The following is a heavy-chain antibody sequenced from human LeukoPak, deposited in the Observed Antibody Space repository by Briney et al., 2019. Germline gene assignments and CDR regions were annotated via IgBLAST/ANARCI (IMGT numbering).Heavy chain of an antibody. CDR3: AKDKTRGPGDY. CDR1: GFTFDDYA. V-gene: IGHV3-43*02. D-gene: IGHD1-14*01. CDR2: ISEDGGDT. J-gene: IGHJ4*02. Sequence: PGGSLRLSCAASGFTFDDYAMHWVRQTPGKGLECVSLISEDGGDTWYADSVKDRFTISRDNSKNSLYLQMNSLRAEDTAFYYCAKDKTRGPGDYWGQGTLVTVSS.